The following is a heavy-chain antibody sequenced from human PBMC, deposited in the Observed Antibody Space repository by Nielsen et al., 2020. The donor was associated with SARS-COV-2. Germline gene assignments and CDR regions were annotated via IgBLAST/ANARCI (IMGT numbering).Heavy chain of an antibody. CDR3: VLTMIVAHGIY. CDR2: ISAYNGNT. Sequence: WVRQAPGQGLEWMGWISAYNGNTNYAQKLQGRVTMTTDTSTSTAYMELRSLRSDDTAVYYCVLTMIVAHGIYWGQGTLVTVSS. V-gene: IGHV1-18*01. D-gene: IGHD3-22*01. J-gene: IGHJ4*02.